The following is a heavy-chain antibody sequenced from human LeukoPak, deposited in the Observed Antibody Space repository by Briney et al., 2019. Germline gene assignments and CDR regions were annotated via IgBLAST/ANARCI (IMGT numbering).Heavy chain of an antibody. V-gene: IGHV3-23*01. CDR1: GFTFRGAA. J-gene: IGHJ3*01. CDR3: AKDIQLST. Sequence: GGSLRLSCAVSGFTFRGAAMTWVRQAPGKGLEWVSLISSSGNNAYYADSVKGRFTISRDNSKNALSLQMNSLRVEDTAIYYCAKDIQLSTWGLGTRVTVSS. CDR2: ISSSGNNA. D-gene: IGHD5-24*01.